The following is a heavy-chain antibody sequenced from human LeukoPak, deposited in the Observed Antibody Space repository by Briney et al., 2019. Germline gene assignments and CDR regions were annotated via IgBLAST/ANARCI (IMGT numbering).Heavy chain of an antibody. J-gene: IGHJ4*02. CDR3: AREAHGRYSSGYYFPFDY. Sequence: AASVNVSCKASGGTFSSYAISWVRQAPGQGLEWMGGIIPIFGTANYAQKFQGRVTITADESTSTAYMELSSLRSEDTAVYYCAREAHGRYSSGYYFPFDYWGQGTLVTVSS. CDR1: GGTFSSYA. V-gene: IGHV1-69*01. CDR2: IIPIFGTA. D-gene: IGHD3-22*01.